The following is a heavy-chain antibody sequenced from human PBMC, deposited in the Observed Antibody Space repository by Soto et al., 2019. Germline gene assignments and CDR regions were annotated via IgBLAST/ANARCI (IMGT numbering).Heavy chain of an antibody. CDR3: ARLRGGVIVIGDYYFDY. CDR2: IYYSGST. J-gene: IGHJ4*02. V-gene: IGHV4-59*08. CDR1: GGSISSYY. Sequence: SETLSLTCTVSGGSISSYYWSWIRQPPGKGLEWIGYIYYSGSTNYNPSLKSRVTISVDTSKNQFSLKLSSVTAADTAVYYCARLRGGVIVIGDYYFDYWGQGTLVTVSS. D-gene: IGHD3-16*02.